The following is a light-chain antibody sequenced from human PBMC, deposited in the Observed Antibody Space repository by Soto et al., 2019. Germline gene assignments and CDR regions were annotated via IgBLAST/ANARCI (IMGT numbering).Light chain of an antibody. J-gene: IGKJ5*01. V-gene: IGKV1-33*01. CDR3: QQYEKLPIT. Sequence: DIQMTQSPSSPSVSVGDRVTITCRASQDIGTSLNWYHQKPGKAPRLLIYDSSDLESGVPSRFGGSGSGTDFVLTISSLQPEDIATYYCQQYEKLPITFGQGTRLDIK. CDR1: QDIGTS. CDR2: DSS.